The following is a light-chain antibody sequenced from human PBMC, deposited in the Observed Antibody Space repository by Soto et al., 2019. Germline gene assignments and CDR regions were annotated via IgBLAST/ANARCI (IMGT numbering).Light chain of an antibody. Sequence: QLVLTQPPSASGSPGQSVTISCTGTSSDVGAYKYVSWYQQYPGKAPKLMIYEVTKRPSGVPDRFSGSKSGNTASLTVSGLQAEDEAYYYCTSYVGNDIWVFGGGTKLTVL. V-gene: IGLV2-8*01. CDR2: EVT. CDR3: TSYVGNDIWV. CDR1: SSDVGAYKY. J-gene: IGLJ3*02.